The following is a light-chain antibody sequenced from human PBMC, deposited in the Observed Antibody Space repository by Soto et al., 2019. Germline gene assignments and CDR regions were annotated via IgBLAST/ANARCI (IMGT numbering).Light chain of an antibody. Sequence: QSVLTQPPSASRTPGQRVTISCSGSSSNIGSNIVNWYQQLPGTAPKLLIYSNNQRPSGVPDRFSGSKSGTSASLAISGLQSEDEADYYCAAWDDSLNGHVVFGGGTKLTVL. CDR2: SNN. CDR3: AAWDDSLNGHVV. CDR1: SSNIGSNI. V-gene: IGLV1-44*01. J-gene: IGLJ2*01.